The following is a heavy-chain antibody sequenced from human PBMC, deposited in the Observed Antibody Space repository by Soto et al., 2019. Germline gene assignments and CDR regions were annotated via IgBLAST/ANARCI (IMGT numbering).Heavy chain of an antibody. CDR1: GGSMSNYY. CDR2: IYYSGST. J-gene: IGHJ6*02. D-gene: IGHD3-3*01. CDR3: ARENYDFWSGYPYYYYGMDV. Sequence: SETLSLTCTVSGGSMSNYYWNWMRQPPGKGLEWIGYIYYSGSTNYNPSLKSRVTISVDTSKNQFSLKLSSVTAADTAVYYCARENYDFWSGYPYYYYGMDVWGQGTTVTVSS. V-gene: IGHV4-59*01.